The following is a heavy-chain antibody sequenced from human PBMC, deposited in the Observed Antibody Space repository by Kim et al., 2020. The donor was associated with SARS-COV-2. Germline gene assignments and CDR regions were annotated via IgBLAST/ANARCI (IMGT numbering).Heavy chain of an antibody. J-gene: IGHJ4*02. CDR3: TTDGGKY. D-gene: IGHD3-16*01. V-gene: IGHV3-15*01. CDR2: DGETT. Sequence: DGETTHYAAPVKGRFTISRDDSKNTLYLQMNSLKTEDTALYYCTTDGGKYWGQGTLVTVSS.